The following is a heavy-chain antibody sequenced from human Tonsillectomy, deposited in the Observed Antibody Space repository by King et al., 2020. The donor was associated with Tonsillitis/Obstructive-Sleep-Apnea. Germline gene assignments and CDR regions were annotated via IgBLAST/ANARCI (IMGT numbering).Heavy chain of an antibody. CDR1: GFTFRSHW. D-gene: IGHD2-8*01. V-gene: IGHV3-7*04. Sequence: VQLVESGGGWVQPGGSLGLSCAASGFTFRSHWMSWVRQAPGKGPEWVANIKGDGSEIYYVDSVKGRFTISRDNAKNSLNLHMNSLRAEDTAVYYCARDVSWGQGTLVTVSS. CDR2: IKGDGSEI. J-gene: IGHJ5*02. CDR3: ARDVS.